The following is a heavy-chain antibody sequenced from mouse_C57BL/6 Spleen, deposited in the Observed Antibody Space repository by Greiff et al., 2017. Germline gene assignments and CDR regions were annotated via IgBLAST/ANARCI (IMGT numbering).Heavy chain of an antibody. V-gene: IGHV1-61*01. CDR3: ARGGYYGSSDG. CDR1: GYTFTSYW. D-gene: IGHD1-1*01. CDR2: IYPSNSET. Sequence: VQLQQPGAELVRPGSSVKLSCKASGYTFTSYWMDWVKQRPGQGLEWIGNIYPSNSETHYNQKFKDKATLTVDKSSSTAYMQLSSLASEDSAVYYCARGGYYGSSDGWGQGTTLTVSS. J-gene: IGHJ2*01.